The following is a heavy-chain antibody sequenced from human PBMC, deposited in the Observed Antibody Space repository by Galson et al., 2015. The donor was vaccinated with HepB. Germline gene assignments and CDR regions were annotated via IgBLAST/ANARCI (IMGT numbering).Heavy chain of an antibody. D-gene: IGHD4-17*01. CDR2: IKSKTDGGTT. Sequence: SLRLSCAASGFTFSNAWMNWVRQAPGKGLEWVGRIKSKTDGGTTDYAAPVKGRFTISRDDSKNTLYLQMNSLKTEDTAVYYCTTDPLPSGGYGDYVTGAFDIWGQGTMVTVSS. CDR3: TTDPLPSGGYGDYVTGAFDI. V-gene: IGHV3-15*07. CDR1: GFTFSNAW. J-gene: IGHJ3*02.